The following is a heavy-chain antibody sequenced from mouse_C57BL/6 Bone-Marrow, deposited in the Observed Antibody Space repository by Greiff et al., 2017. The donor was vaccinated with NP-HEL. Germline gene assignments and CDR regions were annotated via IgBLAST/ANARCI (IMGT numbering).Heavy chain of an antibody. CDR1: GFNIKDDY. CDR2: IDPENGDT. D-gene: IGHD1-1*01. CDR3: TTGGSSPYAMDY. Sequence: EVQLQQSGAELVRPGASVKLSCTVSGFNIKDDYMHWVKQRPEQGLEWIGWIDPENGDTAYASKFPGKAAITADTSSNSAYLQLSSLTSEDTAVYYCTTGGSSPYAMDYWGQGTSVTVSS. V-gene: IGHV14-4*01. J-gene: IGHJ4*01.